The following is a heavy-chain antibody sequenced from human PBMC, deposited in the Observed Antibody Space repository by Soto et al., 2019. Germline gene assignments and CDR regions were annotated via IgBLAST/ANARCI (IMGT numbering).Heavy chain of an antibody. CDR3: ADGRRRYYDSSGYTPPLDY. V-gene: IGHV1-24*01. Sequence: ASVKVSCKVSGYTLTELSMHWVRQAPGKGLEWMGGFDPEDGETIYAQKFQGRVTMTEDTSTDTAYMELSSLRSEDTAVYYCADGRRRYYDSSGYTPPLDYWGQGTLVTVSS. J-gene: IGHJ4*02. CDR2: FDPEDGET. CDR1: GYTLTELS. D-gene: IGHD3-22*01.